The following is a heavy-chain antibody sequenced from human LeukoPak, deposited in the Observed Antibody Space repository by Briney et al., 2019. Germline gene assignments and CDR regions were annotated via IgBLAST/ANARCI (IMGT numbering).Heavy chain of an antibody. CDR2: IIPIFGTA. CDR1: GGTFSSYA. Sequence: SVKVSCKASGGTFSSYAISWVRQAPGQGLEWMGGIIPIFGTANYAQKFQGRVTITTDESTSTAYMELSSLRSEDTAVYYCARGLDVRAAGTKYYYYYMDVWGKGTTVTVYS. J-gene: IGHJ6*03. V-gene: IGHV1-69*05. CDR3: ARGLDVRAAGTKYYYYYMDV. D-gene: IGHD6-13*01.